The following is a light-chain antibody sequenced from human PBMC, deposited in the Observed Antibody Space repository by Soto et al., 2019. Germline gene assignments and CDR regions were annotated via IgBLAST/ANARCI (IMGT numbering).Light chain of an antibody. J-gene: IGLJ1*01. V-gene: IGLV2-18*02. CDR2: DVT. CDR1: SSDVGSNNR. CDR3: SSFTPSSTYV. Sequence: QSALTQPPSVSGSPGQSVAISCSGSSSDVGSNNRVSWYQQSPGTAPKLMIYDVTNRPSGVPDRFSGTKSGNTASLTISGPQAEDEADYYCSSFTPSSTYVLGTGTKLTVL.